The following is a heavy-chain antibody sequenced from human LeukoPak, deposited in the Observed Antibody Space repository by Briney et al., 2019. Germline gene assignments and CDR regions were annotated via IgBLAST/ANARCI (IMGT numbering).Heavy chain of an antibody. CDR2: ISHSGSTI. V-gene: IGHV3-11*04. J-gene: IGHJ4*01. Sequence: SGGSLRLSCAASGYMFSEYYMSWIRQTPEKGLEWRSYISHSGSTIYYADSVKGRFTISRDNAKNSLYLQMDSLRAEDTGLYYCATYGSGSGTFFDSWGQGTLVTVSS. CDR1: GYMFSEYY. CDR3: ATYGSGSGTFFDS. D-gene: IGHD3-10*01.